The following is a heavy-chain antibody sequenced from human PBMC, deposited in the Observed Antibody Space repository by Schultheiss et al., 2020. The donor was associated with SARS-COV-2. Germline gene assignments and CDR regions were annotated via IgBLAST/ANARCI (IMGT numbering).Heavy chain of an antibody. D-gene: IGHD1-26*01. CDR1: GFTFSNYA. CDR3: ARASVGATTPSWPGALTYDPLDY. CDR2: ISYDGSNK. V-gene: IGHV3-30*04. J-gene: IGHJ4*02. Sequence: GGSLRLYCAASGFTFSNYAMHWVRQAPGKGLEWVAVISYDGSNKYYADSVKGRFTISRDNSKNTLYLQMNSLRAEDTAVYYCARASVGATTPSWPGALTYDPLDYWGQGTLVTVSS.